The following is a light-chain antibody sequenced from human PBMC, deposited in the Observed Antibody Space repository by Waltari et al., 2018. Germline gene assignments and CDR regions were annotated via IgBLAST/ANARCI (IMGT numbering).Light chain of an antibody. V-gene: IGLV2-23*02. J-gene: IGLJ3*02. CDR2: EVN. CDR1: SSDVGIYNL. CDR3: YSYAGLSTVV. Sequence: QSALTQPASVSGSPGQSITISCTGTSSDVGIYNLVSWYQQHPGKAPKLIIYEVNKRPSGVSKRFSGSKSGNTASLTISGLQAEDEADYYCYSYAGLSTVVFGGGTKLTVL.